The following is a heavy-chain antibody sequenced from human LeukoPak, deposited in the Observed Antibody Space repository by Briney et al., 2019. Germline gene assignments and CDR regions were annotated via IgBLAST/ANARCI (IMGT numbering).Heavy chain of an antibody. CDR2: INHNGNVN. CDR3: ARDHRYCSGGSCYQWFDP. D-gene: IGHD2-15*01. Sequence: GGSLRLSCAASGFTSSSYWMNWARQAPGKGLEWVASINHNGNVNYYVDSVKGRFTISRDNAKNSLYLQMSNLRAEDTAVYYCARDHRYCSGGSCYQWFDPWGQGTLVTVSS. V-gene: IGHV3-7*03. CDR1: GFTSSSYW. J-gene: IGHJ5*02.